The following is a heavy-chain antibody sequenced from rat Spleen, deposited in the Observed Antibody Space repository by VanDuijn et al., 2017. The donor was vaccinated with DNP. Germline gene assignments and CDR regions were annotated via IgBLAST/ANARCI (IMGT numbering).Heavy chain of an antibody. Sequence: QVQLKESGPGLVQPSQTLSLTCAVSGFSLTTNGVSWVRQPPGKGLEWIAAISSGGKTYYNSALRSRLSISRDTSKNQVFLKMNSLQSEDTTTYYCARDRGYYGSNYFDYWGQGVMVTVSS. D-gene: IGHD1-7*01. V-gene: IGHV2S12*01. J-gene: IGHJ2*01. CDR1: GFSLTTNG. CDR2: ISSGGKT. CDR3: ARDRGYYGSNYFDY.